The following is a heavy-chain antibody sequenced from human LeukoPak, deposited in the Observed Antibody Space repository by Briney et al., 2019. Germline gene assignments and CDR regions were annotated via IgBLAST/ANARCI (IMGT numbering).Heavy chain of an antibody. V-gene: IGHV5-51*01. Sequence: RSGESLKISCKGSGYSFTSYWIGWVRQMPGKGLEWMGIIYPGDSDTRYSPSFQGQVTISADKSISTAYLQWSSLKASDTAMYYCARHVRESHNWYVGNWFDPWGQGTLVTVSS. CDR3: ARHVRESHNWYVGNWFDP. D-gene: IGHD5-24*01. CDR1: GYSFTSYW. CDR2: IYPGDSDT. J-gene: IGHJ5*02.